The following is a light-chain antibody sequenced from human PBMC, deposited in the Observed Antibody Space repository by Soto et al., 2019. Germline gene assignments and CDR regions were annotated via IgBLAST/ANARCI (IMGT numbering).Light chain of an antibody. CDR3: QQYGSSPLT. CDR1: QSVSSSY. J-gene: IGKJ4*01. Sequence: EIVLTQSPGTLSLSPGERATLSCSASQSVSSSYLAWYQQKPGQAPRLLIYGASSRATGIPDRFSGSGSGTEVTLTISRLEPEDFAVYYCQQYGSSPLTFGGGTKVEIK. CDR2: GAS. V-gene: IGKV3-20*01.